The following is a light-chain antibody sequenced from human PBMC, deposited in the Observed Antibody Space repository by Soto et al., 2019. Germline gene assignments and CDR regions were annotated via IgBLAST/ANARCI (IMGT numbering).Light chain of an antibody. CDR2: AAS. Sequence: DIQMTQSPSSLSASVGDRVTITCRAGQDINIYLAWYQQKPGKVPKLLISAASTLQSGVPSRFSGSGSGTDFTLTISSLQPEDVATYYCQKYDGAPLTFGGGTKVVIK. CDR1: QDINIY. V-gene: IGKV1-27*01. J-gene: IGKJ4*01. CDR3: QKYDGAPLT.